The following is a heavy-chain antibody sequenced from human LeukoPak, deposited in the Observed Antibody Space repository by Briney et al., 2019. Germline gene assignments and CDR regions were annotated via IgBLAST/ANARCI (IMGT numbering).Heavy chain of an antibody. CDR1: GFTFSSYW. V-gene: IGHV3-74*01. Sequence: PGGSLRLSCAASGFTFSSYWMYWVRQAPGKGLVWVSRINSDGSSTSYADSVKGRFTISRDNAKNTLYLQMNSLRAEDTAVYYCARGERSGGSSYYYYGMDVWGQGTTVTVSS. D-gene: IGHD6-6*01. J-gene: IGHJ6*02. CDR3: ARGERSGGSSYYYYGMDV. CDR2: INSDGSST.